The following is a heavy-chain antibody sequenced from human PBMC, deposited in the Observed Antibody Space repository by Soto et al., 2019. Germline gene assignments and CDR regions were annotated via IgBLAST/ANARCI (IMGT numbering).Heavy chain of an antibody. V-gene: IGHV6-1*01. D-gene: IGHD2-8*01. Sequence: KQSQTLSLTCAISGDSVSSNSAAWNWIRQSPSRGLEWLGRTYYRSKWYNDYAVSVKSRITINPDTSKNQFSLQLNSVTPEDTAVYYCARGLGVSHCTNGVCYEFYYYGMDVWGQGTTVTVSS. CDR1: GDSVSSNSAA. J-gene: IGHJ6*02. CDR2: TYYRSKWYN. CDR3: ARGLGVSHCTNGVCYEFYYYGMDV.